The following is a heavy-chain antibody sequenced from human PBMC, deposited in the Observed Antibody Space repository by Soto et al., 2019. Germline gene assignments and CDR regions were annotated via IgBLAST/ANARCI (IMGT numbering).Heavy chain of an antibody. Sequence: PGGSLRLSCAASGFTFSSYNMNWVRQAPGKGLEWVSSISSSSSYIYYADSVKGRFTISRDNAKTSLYLQMNSLRAEDTAVYYCAKCPYGSGSYLPINWFDPWGQGTLVTVSS. CDR2: ISSSSSYI. D-gene: IGHD3-10*01. J-gene: IGHJ5*02. CDR3: AKCPYGSGSYLPINWFDP. V-gene: IGHV3-21*01. CDR1: GFTFSSYN.